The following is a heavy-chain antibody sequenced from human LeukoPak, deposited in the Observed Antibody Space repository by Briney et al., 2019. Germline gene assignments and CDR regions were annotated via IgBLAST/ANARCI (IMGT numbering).Heavy chain of an antibody. V-gene: IGHV3-66*01. CDR2: IYSGGST. CDR1: GFTFSIYA. J-gene: IGHJ3*02. Sequence: GGSLRLSCAASGFTFSIYAMSWVRQAPGKGLEWVSVIYSGGSTYYADSVKGRFTISRDNSKNTLYLQMNSLRAEDTAVYYCARDPQINAFHIWGQGTMVTVSS. CDR3: ARDPQINAFHI.